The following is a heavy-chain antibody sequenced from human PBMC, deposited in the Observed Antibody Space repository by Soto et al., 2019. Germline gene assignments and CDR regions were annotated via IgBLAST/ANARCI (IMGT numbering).Heavy chain of an antibody. V-gene: IGHV1-18*01. Sequence: GASVKVSCKASGYTFTSYGISWVRQAPGQGLEWMGWISAYNGNTNYAQKLQGRVTMTTDTSTSTAYMELRSLRSDDTAVYYCAREGEVTIFGVVYDAFDIWGQGTMVTVSS. CDR3: AREGEVTIFGVVYDAFDI. J-gene: IGHJ3*02. CDR2: ISAYNGNT. D-gene: IGHD3-3*01. CDR1: GYTFTSYG.